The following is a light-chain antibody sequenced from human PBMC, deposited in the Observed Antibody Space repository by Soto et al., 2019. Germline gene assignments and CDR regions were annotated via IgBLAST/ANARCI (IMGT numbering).Light chain of an antibody. J-gene: IGKJ1*01. Sequence: EIVMTQSPATLSVSPGERATLSCRASQSVIGNLAWYQQKPGQAPRLLIYGASTRATGIPARFSGSGSGTEFTLTISSLQSEDFAVYYCQQYNNWPQTFGQGTKV. CDR2: GAS. CDR1: QSVIGN. CDR3: QQYNNWPQT. V-gene: IGKV3-15*01.